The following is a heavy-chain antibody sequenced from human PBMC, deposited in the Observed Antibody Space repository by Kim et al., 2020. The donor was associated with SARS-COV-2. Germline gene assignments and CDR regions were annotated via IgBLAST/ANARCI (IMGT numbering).Heavy chain of an antibody. Sequence: GGSLRLSCAASGFTFSSYGMHWVRQAPGKGLEWVAVIWYDGSNKYYADSVKGRFTISRDNSKNTLYLQMNSLRAEDTAVYYCASTHDYGDWRFAFDIWGQGTMVTVSS. J-gene: IGHJ3*02. D-gene: IGHD4-17*01. CDR3: ASTHDYGDWRFAFDI. V-gene: IGHV3-33*01. CDR1: GFTFSSYG. CDR2: IWYDGSNK.